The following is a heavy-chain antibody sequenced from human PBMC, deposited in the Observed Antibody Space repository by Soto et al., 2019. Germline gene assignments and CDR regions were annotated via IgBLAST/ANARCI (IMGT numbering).Heavy chain of an antibody. CDR2: IYYTGNI. CDR1: DGSITSHF. J-gene: IGHJ6*02. CDR3: AREEYIIPYALDV. Sequence: QVQVQESGPGLVKPSETLSLTCTVSDGSITSHFWSWVRQPPGKGLEWIGGIYYTGNIDYNPSLKSRVTISVDTSKKQFSLKGRSVTAADTAMYYCAREEYIIPYALDVWGQGTTVTVSS. V-gene: IGHV4-59*11. D-gene: IGHD2-21*01.